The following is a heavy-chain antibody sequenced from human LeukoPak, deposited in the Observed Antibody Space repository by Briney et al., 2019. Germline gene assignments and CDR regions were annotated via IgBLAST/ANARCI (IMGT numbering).Heavy chain of an antibody. D-gene: IGHD4-17*01. V-gene: IGHV4-61*02. Sequence: NASETLSLTCTVSGGSISSGSYYWSWIRQPAGKGLEWIGRIYTSGSTNYNPSLKSRVTISVDTSKNQFSLKLSSVTAADTAVYYCARAETVTTFDYWGQGTLVTVSS. CDR1: GGSISSGSYY. CDR3: ARAETVTTFDY. CDR2: IYTSGST. J-gene: IGHJ4*02.